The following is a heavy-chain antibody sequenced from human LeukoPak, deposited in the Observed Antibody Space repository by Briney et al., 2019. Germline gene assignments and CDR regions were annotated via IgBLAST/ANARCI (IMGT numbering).Heavy chain of an antibody. V-gene: IGHV4-39*07. J-gene: IGHJ4*02. Sequence: SETLSLTCTVSGGSISSSSYYWGWIRQPPGKGLEWIGSIYYSGSTYYNPSLKSRVTISVDTSKNQFSLKLSSVTAADTAVYYCASQPELGLFDYWGQGTPVTVSS. CDR3: ASQPELGLFDY. CDR1: GGSISSSSYY. CDR2: IYYSGST. D-gene: IGHD7-27*01.